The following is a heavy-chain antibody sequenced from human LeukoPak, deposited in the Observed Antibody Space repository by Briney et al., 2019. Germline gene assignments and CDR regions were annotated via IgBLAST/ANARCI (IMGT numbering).Heavy chain of an antibody. D-gene: IGHD6-19*01. J-gene: IGHJ6*02. CDR1: GASIGLYY. V-gene: IGHV4-4*07. CDR2: IYTSGTS. CDR3: ARDRAVPHYYYGMDV. Sequence: SETLSLTCTVSGASIGLYYWSWIRQPAGKGLEWIGRIYTSGTSNYSPSLKSRVTMSLDLSKNQLSLKLNSVTAADAAVYYCARDRAVPHYYYGMDVWGQGTTVTVSS.